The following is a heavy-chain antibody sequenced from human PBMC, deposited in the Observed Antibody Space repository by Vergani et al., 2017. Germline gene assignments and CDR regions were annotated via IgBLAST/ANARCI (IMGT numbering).Heavy chain of an antibody. V-gene: IGHV1-24*01. J-gene: IGHJ4*03. CDR3: ATDLSMTTFSV. D-gene: IGHD4-11*01. Sequence: QVHVLQSGAEVKKPGASVKVSCKVSGHTLPGFSLSDLAIHWVRQAPGRGLEWMASFAPENYDPIYDQKFKGRVTMTKDRSTTTAYLELTNLRSDDTAVFYYATDLSMTTFSVWGQGTLVTVSS. CDR1: GHTLPGFSLSDLA. CDR2: FAPENYDP.